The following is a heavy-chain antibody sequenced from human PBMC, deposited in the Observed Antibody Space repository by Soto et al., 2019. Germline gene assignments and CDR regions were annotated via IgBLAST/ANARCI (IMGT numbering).Heavy chain of an antibody. V-gene: IGHV1-2*02. D-gene: IGHD6-19*01. CDR1: GYTFTGYY. CDR2: INPNSGGT. J-gene: IGHJ3*02. Sequence: GASVKVSCKASGYTFTGYYMHWVRQAPGQGLEWMGWINPNSGGTNYAQKFQGRVTMTRDTFISTAYMELSRLRSDDTAVYYCARNLAVAGRGDDAFDIWGQGTMVTVSS. CDR3: ARNLAVAGRGDDAFDI.